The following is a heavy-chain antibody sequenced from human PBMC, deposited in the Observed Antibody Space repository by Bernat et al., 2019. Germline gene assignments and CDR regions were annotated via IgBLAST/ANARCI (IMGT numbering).Heavy chain of an antibody. CDR3: AIPKEGTSSIAARGHSYFDY. J-gene: IGHJ4*02. V-gene: IGHV1-69*06. CDR1: GGTFSSYA. D-gene: IGHD6-6*01. Sequence: QVQLVQSGAEVKKPGSSVKVSCKASGGTFSSYAISWVRQAPGQGLEWMGGIIPIFGTANYAQKFQGRVTITADKSTSTAYMELSSLRSEDTAVYYCAIPKEGTSSIAARGHSYFDYWGQGTLVTVSS. CDR2: IIPIFGTA.